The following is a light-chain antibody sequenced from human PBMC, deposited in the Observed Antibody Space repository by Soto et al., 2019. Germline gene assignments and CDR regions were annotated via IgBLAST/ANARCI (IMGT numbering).Light chain of an antibody. J-gene: IGLJ1*01. CDR1: SSNIGSNT. CDR3: ATWDDSRNGYV. V-gene: IGLV1-44*01. CDR2: DND. Sequence: QSVLTQPPSASGTPGQRVTISASGSSSNIGSNTVSWYQQVPGTAPKLLIYDNDERPSGVPGRFSGSKSVTSASLAISGLQSEDEADYYCATWDDSRNGYVFGPGTKVTVL.